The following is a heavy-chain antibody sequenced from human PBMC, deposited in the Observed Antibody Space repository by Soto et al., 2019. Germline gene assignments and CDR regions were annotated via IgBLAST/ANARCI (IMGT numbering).Heavy chain of an antibody. D-gene: IGHD3-9*01. V-gene: IGHV4-4*02. Sequence: PSETLSLTCAVSGGSVNSSNYWSWVRQAPGRGLEWIGEIYHNGATNYNPSLKSRAKISVDKSKNQFSLILNSVTAADTAIYYCAGPIRYFVKVETFDVWGQGTMVTVS. CDR3: AGPIRYFVKVETFDV. J-gene: IGHJ3*01. CDR1: GGSVNSSNY. CDR2: IYHNGAT.